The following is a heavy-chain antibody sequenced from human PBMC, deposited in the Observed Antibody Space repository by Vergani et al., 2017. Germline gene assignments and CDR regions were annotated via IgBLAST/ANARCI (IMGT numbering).Heavy chain of an antibody. CDR3: ARYSGSLDY. CDR1: GGTFSSYT. V-gene: IGHV1-69*02. D-gene: IGHD6-13*01. Sequence: QVQLVQSGAEVKKPGSSVKVSCKASGGTFSSYTISWVRQAPGQGLEWMGRIIPILGIANYAQKFQGRVTMTTDTSTSTAYMELRSLRSDDTAVYYCARYSGSLDYWGQGTLVTVSS. CDR2: IIPILGIA. J-gene: IGHJ4*02.